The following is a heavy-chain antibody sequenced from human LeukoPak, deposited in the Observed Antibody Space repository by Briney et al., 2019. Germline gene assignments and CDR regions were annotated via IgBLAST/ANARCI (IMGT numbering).Heavy chain of an antibody. V-gene: IGHV1-18*01. J-gene: IGHJ6*02. CDR1: GYTFTSYG. CDR3: ARDSPPQLRLGELSFLRKSPKYGMDV. D-gene: IGHD3-16*02. CDR2: IRAYNGNT. Sequence: ASVKVSYKASGYTFTSYGISWVRQAPGQGLEWMGWIRAYNGNTNYAQKLQGRVTMTTDTSTSTAYMELRSLRSDDTAVYYCARDSPPQLRLGELSFLRKSPKYGMDVWGQGTMVTVSS.